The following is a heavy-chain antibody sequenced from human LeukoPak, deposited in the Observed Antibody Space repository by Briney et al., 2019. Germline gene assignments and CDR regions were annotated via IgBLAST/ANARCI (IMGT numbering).Heavy chain of an antibody. J-gene: IGHJ3*02. CDR3: ARGRSGYSYVHDAFDI. Sequence: SETLSLTCAVSGCSISSYNWNWIRQPPGKGLEWIAYLYYSGSTNYNRSLKSRVTISVDTSKNQFSLKLSAVTAADTAVYYCARGRSGYSYVHDAFDIWGQGTMVTVSS. D-gene: IGHD5-18*01. CDR2: LYYSGST. CDR1: GCSISSYN. V-gene: IGHV4-59*01.